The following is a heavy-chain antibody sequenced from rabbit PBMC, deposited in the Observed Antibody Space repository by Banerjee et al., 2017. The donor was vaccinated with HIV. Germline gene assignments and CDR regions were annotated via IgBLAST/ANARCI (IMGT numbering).Heavy chain of an antibody. CDR1: GFSFSSSYW. CDR3: ARDPGYVGDGVYFNL. Sequence: QEQLEESGGDLVKPEGSLTLTCTASGFSFSSSYWICWVRQAPGKGLEWIACIYVDNGNTYYASWAKGRFTISKTSSTTVTLQMTSLTAADTATYFCARDPGYVGDGVYFNLWGQGTLVTVS. V-gene: IGHV1S45*01. J-gene: IGHJ4*01. CDR2: IYVDNGNT. D-gene: IGHD7-1*01.